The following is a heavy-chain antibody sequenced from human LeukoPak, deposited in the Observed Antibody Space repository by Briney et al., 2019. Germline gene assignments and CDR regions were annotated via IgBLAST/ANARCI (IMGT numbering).Heavy chain of an antibody. Sequence: SETLSLTCTVSGGSISSYYWSWIRQPPGKGLEWIGYIYYTGSTNYNPSLQSRVTMSVDTSKNQFSLNVSSVTAADTAVYYCARHYGPWGQGTLVTVSS. CDR3: ARHYGP. J-gene: IGHJ5*02. V-gene: IGHV4-59*01. D-gene: IGHD3-16*01. CDR1: GGSISSYY. CDR2: IYYTGST.